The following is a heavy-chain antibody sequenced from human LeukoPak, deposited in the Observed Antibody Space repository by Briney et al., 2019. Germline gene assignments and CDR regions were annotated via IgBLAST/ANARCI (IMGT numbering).Heavy chain of an antibody. Sequence: GGSLRLSCAASGFTFSSYWMSWVRQALGKGLEWVANIKQDGSEKYYVDSVKGRFTISRDNAKNSLYLQMNSLRAEDTAVYYCARDHGIAAAAVYYYYMDVWGKGTTVTVSS. CDR3: ARDHGIAAAAVYYYYMDV. V-gene: IGHV3-7*01. CDR2: IKQDGSEK. J-gene: IGHJ6*03. D-gene: IGHD6-13*01. CDR1: GFTFSSYW.